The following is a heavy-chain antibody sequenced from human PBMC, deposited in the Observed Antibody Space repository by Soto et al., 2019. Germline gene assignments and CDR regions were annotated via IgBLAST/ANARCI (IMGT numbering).Heavy chain of an antibody. CDR1: GGSMRNYF. J-gene: IGHJ4*02. CDR2: IHYSGTT. V-gene: IGHV4-59*01. D-gene: IGHD6-13*01. CDR3: AAGEASSRNLAPYYLDF. Sequence: SETLSLSCTVSGGSMRNYFWTWIRQPPGKGLEWVGYIHYSGTTSFFPSYNPTLRSRVTISEDTSKNQFSLKLLSVTTADTAVYFCAAGEASSRNLAPYYLDFWGQGTLVTVSS.